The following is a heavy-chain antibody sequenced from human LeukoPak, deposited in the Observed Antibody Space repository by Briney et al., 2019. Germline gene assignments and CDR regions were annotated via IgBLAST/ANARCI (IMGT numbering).Heavy chain of an antibody. CDR3: ANEGDNPASSGGDCYSRYFDY. CDR2: IRYDGGNK. D-gene: IGHD2-21*01. J-gene: IGHJ4*02. CDR1: GFTFSSYG. V-gene: IGHV3-30*02. Sequence: GGSLRLSCAASGFTFSSYGMHWVRQAPGKGLEWVAFIRYDGGNKYYADSVKGRFTISRDNSKNTLYLQMNRLRAEDTAVYYCANEGDNPASSGGDCYSRYFDYWGQGTLVTVSS.